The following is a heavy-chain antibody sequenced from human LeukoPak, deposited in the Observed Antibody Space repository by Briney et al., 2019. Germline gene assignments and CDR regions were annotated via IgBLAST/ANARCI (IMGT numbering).Heavy chain of an antibody. V-gene: IGHV3-73*01. CDR2: IRSKANSYAT. Sequence: GGSLRLSCAPSGLTFSGSAMHWVRQASGKGLDWVGRIRSKANSYATAYAASVKGRFTISRDDSKNTAYLQINSLKPEDTAVYYCTRHLMYYYDSSGYSEHYWGQGTLVTVSS. CDR3: TRHLMYYYDSSGYSEHY. CDR1: GLTFSGSA. J-gene: IGHJ4*02. D-gene: IGHD3-22*01.